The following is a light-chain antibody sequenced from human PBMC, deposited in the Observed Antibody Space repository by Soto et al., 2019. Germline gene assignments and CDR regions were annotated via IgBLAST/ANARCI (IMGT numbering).Light chain of an antibody. CDR2: GAS. CDR3: LRICAAPVT. CDR1: QSIHSC. J-gene: IGKJ1*01. V-gene: IGKV1-39*01. Sequence: DIQMTQSPSSLSASVGDRVTITCRASQSIHSCLNWYQQKPGKAPKLLIYGASNLQSGVPSRFSGSESGTDFILNISSLQPEDFATYYCLRICAAPVTFGQGNKVEIK.